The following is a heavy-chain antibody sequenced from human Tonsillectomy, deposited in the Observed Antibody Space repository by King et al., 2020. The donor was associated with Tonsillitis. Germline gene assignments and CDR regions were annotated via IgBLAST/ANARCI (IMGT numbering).Heavy chain of an antibody. CDR2: INAASVAK. CDR3: VRDSNSTIDY. V-gene: IGHV3-48*01. J-gene: IGHJ4*02. CDR1: GFTFNRHS. D-gene: IGHD2-2*01. Sequence: QLVQSGGGLVQPGGSLRLSCAASGFTFNRHSMSWVRQAPGKGLEWVSYINAASVAKFYANSVRGRFTVSRDNAKNSVFLQMNSLRAEDTAVYYCVRDSNSTIDYWGPGTLVTVSP.